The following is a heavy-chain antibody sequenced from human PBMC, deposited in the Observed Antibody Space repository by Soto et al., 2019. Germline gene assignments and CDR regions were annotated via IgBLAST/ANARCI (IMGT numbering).Heavy chain of an antibody. D-gene: IGHD3-22*01. Sequence: EVQLVESGGDLVQPGGSLRLSCSASGFTFSIYAMHWVRQAPGKGLEYVSSISTDGGNTHYADSVKGRFTISRDNSKNTVYLQMSSLRAEDTAVYYCVKGEYYYDSSGYYLFDYWGQGTLVTVSS. J-gene: IGHJ4*02. CDR1: GFTFSIYA. CDR2: ISTDGGNT. CDR3: VKGEYYYDSSGYYLFDY. V-gene: IGHV3-64D*06.